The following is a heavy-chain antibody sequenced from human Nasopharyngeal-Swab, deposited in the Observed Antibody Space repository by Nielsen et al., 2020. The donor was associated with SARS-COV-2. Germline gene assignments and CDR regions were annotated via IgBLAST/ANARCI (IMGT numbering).Heavy chain of an antibody. V-gene: IGHV3-30*18. CDR3: SKTRPAFGVVINYYYYYGMDF. Sequence: LSLTCAASGFTFSSYGMNWVRQAPGKGLEWVEVISYDGSNKYYADSVKGRFTISRDNSKNTLYLQMNSLRAEDTAVYYCSKTRPAFGVVINYYYYYGMDFLGQGTTVTVSS. CDR2: ISYDGSNK. CDR1: GFTFSSYG. J-gene: IGHJ6*02. D-gene: IGHD3-3*01.